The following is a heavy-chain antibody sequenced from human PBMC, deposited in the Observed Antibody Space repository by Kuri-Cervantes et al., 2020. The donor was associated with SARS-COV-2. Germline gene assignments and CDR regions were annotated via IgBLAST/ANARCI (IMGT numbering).Heavy chain of an antibody. CDR3: ARGWDYGSGSYYPRGDYGMDV. J-gene: IGHJ6*02. D-gene: IGHD3-10*01. Sequence: GSLRLSCTVSGGSISSYHWSWIRQPPGKGLEWIGYIYYSGSTNYNPSLKSRVTISVDTSKNQFSLKLSSVTAADTAVYYCARGWDYGSGSYYPRGDYGMDVWGQGTTVTVSS. V-gene: IGHV4-59*01. CDR2: IYYSGST. CDR1: GGSISSYH.